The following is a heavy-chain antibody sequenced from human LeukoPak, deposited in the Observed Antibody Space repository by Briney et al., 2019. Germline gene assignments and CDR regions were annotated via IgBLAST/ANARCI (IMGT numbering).Heavy chain of an antibody. V-gene: IGHV4-4*09. CDR3: ARHGGRWLQPFDY. D-gene: IGHD5-24*01. CDR2: IYTSGST. J-gene: IGHJ4*02. Sequence: PSETLSLTCTVSGGSISSYYWSWIRQPPAKGLEWIGYIYTSGSTNYNPSLKSRVTISVDTSKNQFSLKLSSVTAADTAVYYCARHGGRWLQPFDYWGQGTLVTVSS. CDR1: GGSISSYY.